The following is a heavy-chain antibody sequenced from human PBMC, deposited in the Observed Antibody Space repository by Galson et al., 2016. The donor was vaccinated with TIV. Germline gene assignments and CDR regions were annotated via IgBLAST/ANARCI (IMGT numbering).Heavy chain of an antibody. CDR2: ISSDGNNK. J-gene: IGHJ4*02. Sequence: SLRPSCAASGFIISPYGLHRVRQAPGKGLEWVAVISSDGNNKDYADSVKGRFTISRDNSKNTSYLQMSSLRPEDTAVYYCASETFYYDIRDYAPLGFWGQGTLVTVSS. D-gene: IGHD3-22*01. CDR1: GFIISPYG. CDR3: ASETFYYDIRDYAPLGF. V-gene: IGHV3-30*03.